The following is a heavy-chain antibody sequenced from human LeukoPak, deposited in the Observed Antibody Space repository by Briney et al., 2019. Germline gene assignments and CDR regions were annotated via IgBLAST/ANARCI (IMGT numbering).Heavy chain of an antibody. CDR1: GGSISSYY. Sequence: SETLPLTCTVSGGSISSYYWSWIRQPPGKGLEWIGYIYTSGSTNYNPSLKSRVTISVDTSKNQFSLKLSSVTAADTAVYYCARERYSSSWFDPWGQGTLVTVSS. CDR3: ARERYSSSWFDP. CDR2: IYTSGST. J-gene: IGHJ5*02. D-gene: IGHD6-13*01. V-gene: IGHV4-4*09.